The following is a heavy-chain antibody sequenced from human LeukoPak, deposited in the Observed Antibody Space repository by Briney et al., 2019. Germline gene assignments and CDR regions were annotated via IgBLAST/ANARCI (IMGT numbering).Heavy chain of an antibody. D-gene: IGHD1-26*01. CDR3: ARDRGWELLKYNWFDP. V-gene: IGHV4-39*07. CDR1: GGYVSSTYYY. Sequence: SETLSLTCTVSGGYVSSTYYYWGWIRQPPGKGLEWIGSVSYSGSTHYNPSLKSRVTISTDTSNNQFSLNLTSVTTADTAVYYCARDRGWELLKYNWFDPWGQGTLVTVSS. CDR2: VSYSGST. J-gene: IGHJ5*02.